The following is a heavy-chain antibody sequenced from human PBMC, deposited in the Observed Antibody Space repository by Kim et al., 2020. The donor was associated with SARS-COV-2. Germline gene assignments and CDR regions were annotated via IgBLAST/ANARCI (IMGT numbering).Heavy chain of an antibody. V-gene: IGHV3-30*18. J-gene: IGHJ1*01. D-gene: IGHD3-3*01. Sequence: GGSLRLSCAASGFTFSSYGMHWVRQAPGKGLEWVAVISYDGSNKYYADSVKGRFTISRDNSKNTLYLQMNSLRAEDTAVYYCAKGERREWLLRLEYFQRWGQGTLVTVSS. CDR1: GFTFSSYG. CDR3: AKGERREWLLRLEYFQR. CDR2: ISYDGSNK.